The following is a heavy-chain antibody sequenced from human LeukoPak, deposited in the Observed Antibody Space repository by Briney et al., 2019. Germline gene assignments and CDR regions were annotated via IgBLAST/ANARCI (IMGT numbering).Heavy chain of an antibody. D-gene: IGHD6-19*01. Sequence: GRSLRLSCAASGFTLSNHAMHWVRQAPGKGLEWVSVISYDGRNKVYADSVRGRFTISKANSQNTLYLQMSGLRTEDTAVYYCARASNVNAGGPSGDPWGQGTLVTVSS. J-gene: IGHJ5*02. V-gene: IGHV3-30*04. CDR1: GFTLSNHA. CDR2: ISYDGRNK. CDR3: ARASNVNAGGPSGDP.